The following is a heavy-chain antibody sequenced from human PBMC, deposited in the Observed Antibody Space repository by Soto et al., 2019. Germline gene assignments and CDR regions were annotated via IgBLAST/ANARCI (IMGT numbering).Heavy chain of an antibody. D-gene: IGHD3-10*01. V-gene: IGHV3-33*01. CDR1: GFTFGIYG. CDR2: IWYDGSNE. CDR3: ARDGRRNRRAEFAMDV. Sequence: GGSLRLSCGASGFTFGIYGMHWVRQAPGKGLECVAVIWYDGSNEYYADSVKGRFTISRDNSKNTLYLQMNSLRAEDTAVYYCARDGRRNRRAEFAMDVRGQGTTVTLSS. J-gene: IGHJ6*02.